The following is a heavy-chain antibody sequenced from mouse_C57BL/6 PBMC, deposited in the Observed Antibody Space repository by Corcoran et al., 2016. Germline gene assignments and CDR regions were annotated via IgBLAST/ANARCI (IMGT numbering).Heavy chain of an antibody. V-gene: IGHV1-76*01. J-gene: IGHJ2*01. D-gene: IGHD4-1*01. CDR2: IYPGSGNT. CDR1: GYTFTDYY. Sequence: QVQLKQSGAELVRPGASVKLSCKASGYTFTDYYINWVKQRPGQGLEWIARIYPGSGNTYYNEKFKGKATLTAEKSSSTAYMQLSSLTSEDSAVYFCARSGGNYFDYWGQGTTLTVSS. CDR3: ARSGGNYFDY.